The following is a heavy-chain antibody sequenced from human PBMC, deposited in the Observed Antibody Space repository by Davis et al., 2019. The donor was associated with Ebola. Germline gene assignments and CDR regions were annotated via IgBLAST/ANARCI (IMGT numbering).Heavy chain of an antibody. D-gene: IGHD5-12*01. CDR2: ISGSGATT. CDR1: GFTFSNYA. CDR3: ARGLRLFGDY. Sequence: GGSLRLSCAASGFTFSNYAMSWVRQAPGKGLEWVSGISGSGATTYYADSVKGRFTISRDNAKNSLYLQMNSLRAEDTAVYYCARGLRLFGDYWGQGTLVTVSS. V-gene: IGHV3-23*01. J-gene: IGHJ4*02.